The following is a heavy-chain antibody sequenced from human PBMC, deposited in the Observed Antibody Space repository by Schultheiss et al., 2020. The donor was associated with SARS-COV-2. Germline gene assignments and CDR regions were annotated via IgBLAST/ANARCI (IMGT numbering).Heavy chain of an antibody. Sequence: GGSLRLSCAASGFTFSSYGMHWVRQAPGKGLEWVAVISYDGSNKYYADSVKGRFTISRDNSKNTLYLQMNSLRAEDTAVYYCARGPDQQLVLSGDYWGQGTLVTVSS. V-gene: IGHV3-30*03. J-gene: IGHJ4*02. CDR2: ISYDGSNK. CDR3: ARGPDQQLVLSGDY. D-gene: IGHD6-13*01. CDR1: GFTFSSYG.